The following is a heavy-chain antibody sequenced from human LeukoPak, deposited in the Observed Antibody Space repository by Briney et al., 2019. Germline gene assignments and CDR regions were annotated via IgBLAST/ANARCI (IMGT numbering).Heavy chain of an antibody. CDR2: ISSSSSPI. J-gene: IGHJ4*02. D-gene: IGHD6-19*01. CDR1: GFTFSSYA. CDR3: ARDAGQWLVTSGKYYFDY. V-gene: IGHV3-48*01. Sequence: GGSLRLSCAASGFTFSSYAMDWVRQAPGKGLEWISYISSSSSPIYYADSVKGRFTISRDNAKNSLYLQMDSLRAEDTAVYYCARDAGQWLVTSGKYYFDYWGQGTLVTVSS.